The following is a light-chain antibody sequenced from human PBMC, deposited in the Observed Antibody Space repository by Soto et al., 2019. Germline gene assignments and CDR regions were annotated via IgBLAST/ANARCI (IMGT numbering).Light chain of an antibody. CDR1: SSDVGGYNY. Sequence: QSVLTQPASVSGSPGQSITISCTGTSSDVGGYNYVSWYQQHPGKAPKLMIYDVSNRPSGVSNRFSGSKSGNTASLSISGLQAEDEADYYCSSYKSSSTRVFGTGPKSPS. V-gene: IGLV2-14*01. CDR2: DVS. CDR3: SSYKSSSTRV. J-gene: IGLJ1*01.